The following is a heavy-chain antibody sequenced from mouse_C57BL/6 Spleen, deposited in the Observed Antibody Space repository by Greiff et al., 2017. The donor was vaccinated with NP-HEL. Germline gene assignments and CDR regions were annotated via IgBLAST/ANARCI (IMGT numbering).Heavy chain of an antibody. CDR2: ISGGGGNT. D-gene: IGHD2-4*01. V-gene: IGHV5-9*01. CDR1: GFTFSSYT. CDR3: ASRGYDYDNYFDY. Sequence: EVKVEESGGGLVKPGGSLKLSCAASGFTFSSYTMSWVRQTPEKRLEWVATISGGGGNTYYPDSVKGRFTISRDNAKNTLYLQMSSLRSEDTALYYCASRGYDYDNYFDYWGQGTTLTVSS. J-gene: IGHJ2*01.